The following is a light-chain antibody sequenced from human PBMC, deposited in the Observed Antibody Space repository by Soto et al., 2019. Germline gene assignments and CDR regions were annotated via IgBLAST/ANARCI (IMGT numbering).Light chain of an antibody. Sequence: IGMTMSPSTLSVSPGERATLSCRASENIYTNLAWYQQKPGQAPRLLFYGASTRATGLPARFSGTGSGTEFTLTINSLQAEDSAVYYCQQYYNWPRTFGQVTRLAIK. CDR1: ENIYTN. CDR2: GAS. V-gene: IGKV3-15*01. J-gene: IGKJ5*01. CDR3: QQYYNWPRT.